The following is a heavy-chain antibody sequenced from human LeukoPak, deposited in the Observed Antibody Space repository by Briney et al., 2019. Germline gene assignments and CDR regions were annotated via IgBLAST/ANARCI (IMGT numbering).Heavy chain of an antibody. J-gene: IGHJ4*02. CDR2: INPSGGST. CDR1: GYTFTSYY. CDR3: ARRELAGSTAYFDY. V-gene: IGHV1-46*01. D-gene: IGHD1-26*01. Sequence: ASVKVSCKASGYTFTSYYIHWVRQAPGQGLEWMGIINPSGGSTNYAQDFQGRVTMTRDTSTSTVYMELSSLRSVDTAVYYCARRELAGSTAYFDYWGQGTLVTVSS.